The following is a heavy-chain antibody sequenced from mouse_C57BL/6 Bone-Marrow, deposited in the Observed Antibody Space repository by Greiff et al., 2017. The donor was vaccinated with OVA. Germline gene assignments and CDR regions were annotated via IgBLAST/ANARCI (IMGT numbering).Heavy chain of an antibody. CDR2: IDPSDSYP. Sequence: QVQLQQPGAELVKPGASVKLSCKASGYTFTSYWMQWVKQRPGQGLEWIGEIDPSDSYPNYNQKFKGKATLTVDTSSSTAYMQLSSLTSEDSAVYYCARSDYYGSSYCWYFDVWGTGTTVTVSS. CDR1: GYTFTSYW. CDR3: ARSDYYGSSYCWYFDV. J-gene: IGHJ1*03. V-gene: IGHV1-50*01. D-gene: IGHD1-1*01.